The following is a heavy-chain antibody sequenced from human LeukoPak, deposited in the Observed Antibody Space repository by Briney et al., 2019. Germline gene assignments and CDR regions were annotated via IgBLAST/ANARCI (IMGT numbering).Heavy chain of an antibody. CDR3: ATDYYVSGSYYRLFY. J-gene: IGHJ4*02. D-gene: IGHD3-10*01. V-gene: IGHV3-74*01. Sequence: GGSLRLSCGASGFTFGTYWMHWVRQAPGKGLVWVSGINSDGGTTTYADSVKGRFTISRDNAKNTLCLQMNNLRAEDTAIYYCATDYYVSGSYYRLFYWGQGTLVTVSS. CDR1: GFTFGTYW. CDR2: INSDGGTT.